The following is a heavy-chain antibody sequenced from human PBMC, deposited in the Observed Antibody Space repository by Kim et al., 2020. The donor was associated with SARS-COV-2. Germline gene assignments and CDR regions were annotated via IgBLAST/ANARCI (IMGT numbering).Heavy chain of an antibody. CDR3: ARSPAIVVVVAATRIGWFDP. Sequence: SETLSLTCAVYGGSFSGYYWSWIRQPPGKGLEWIGEINHSGSTNYNPSLKSRVTISVDTSKNQFSLKLSSVTAADTAVYYCARSPAIVVVVAATRIGWFDPWGQGTLVTVSS. V-gene: IGHV4-34*01. CDR2: INHSGST. D-gene: IGHD2-15*01. CDR1: GGSFSGYY. J-gene: IGHJ5*02.